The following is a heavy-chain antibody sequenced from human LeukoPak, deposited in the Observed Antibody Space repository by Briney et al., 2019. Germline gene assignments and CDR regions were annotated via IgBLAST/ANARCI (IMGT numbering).Heavy chain of an antibody. CDR2: ISGSSSYI. V-gene: IGHV3-21*01. CDR1: GLTFSDYW. Sequence: GGSLRLSCAASGLTFSDYWMSWVRQAPGKGLEWVSSISGSSSYIYYADSVKGRFSISRDNAKNSLYLQMNSLRAEDTAVYYCARDLLGWELHYFDYWGQGTLVTVSS. CDR3: ARDLLGWELHYFDY. D-gene: IGHD1-26*01. J-gene: IGHJ4*02.